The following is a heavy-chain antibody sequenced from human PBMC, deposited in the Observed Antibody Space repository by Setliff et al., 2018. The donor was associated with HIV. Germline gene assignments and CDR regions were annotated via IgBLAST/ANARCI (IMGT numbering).Heavy chain of an antibody. V-gene: IGHV4-59*08. CDR3: ARHRPWEVDVFDI. J-gene: IGHJ3*02. D-gene: IGHD1-26*01. CDR2: ISYNGIT. Sequence: KTSETLSLTCSVSGGSMRNYYWSWIRQPPRKGLEWVGYISYNGITTYNPSPKSRVTISVDTSKNQFSLKLTSVTAADTAVYYCARHRPWEVDVFDIWGQGTMVTVSS. CDR1: GGSMRNYY.